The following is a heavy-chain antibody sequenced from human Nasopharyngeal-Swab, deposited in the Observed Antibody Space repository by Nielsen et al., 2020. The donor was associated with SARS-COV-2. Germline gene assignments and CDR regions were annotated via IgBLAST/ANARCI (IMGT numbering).Heavy chain of an antibody. V-gene: IGHV1-2*06. J-gene: IGHJ4*02. CDR2: ISPNSGGA. D-gene: IGHD3-3*01. CDR3: ARAVYYDFWSGSKGGGVDY. Sequence: WVRQAPGQGLEGVGRISPNSGGANFAQKFQGRVTMTRDTSINTAYMELTRPRSDDTAVYYCARAVYYDFWSGSKGGGVDYWGQGTLVTVSS.